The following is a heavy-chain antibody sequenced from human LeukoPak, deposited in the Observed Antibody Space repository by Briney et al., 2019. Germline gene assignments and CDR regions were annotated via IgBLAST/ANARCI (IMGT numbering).Heavy chain of an antibody. CDR1: GGSISSYY. Sequence: SETLSLTCTVSGGSISSYYWSWIRQPAGKGLEWIGRIYTSGSTNYNPSLTSRVTMSVDTSKNQLSLKLSSVTAADTAVYYCARDGTPEAYYYGSGSYYFDYWGQGTLVTVSS. J-gene: IGHJ4*02. CDR2: IYTSGST. V-gene: IGHV4-4*07. D-gene: IGHD3-10*01. CDR3: ARDGTPEAYYYGSGSYYFDY.